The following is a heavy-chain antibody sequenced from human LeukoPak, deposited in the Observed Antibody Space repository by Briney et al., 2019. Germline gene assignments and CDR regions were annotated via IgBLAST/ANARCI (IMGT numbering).Heavy chain of an antibody. J-gene: IGHJ4*02. D-gene: IGHD3-10*01. CDR2: IYYSGST. CDR1: GGSISSYY. Sequence: SETLSLTCTVSGGSISSYYWSWIRQPPGKGLEWIGYIYYSGSTNYNPSLKSRVTISVDTSKIQFSLKLSSVTAADTAVYYCARDQDGSGSLFDYWGQGTLVTVSS. CDR3: ARDQDGSGSLFDY. V-gene: IGHV4-59*01.